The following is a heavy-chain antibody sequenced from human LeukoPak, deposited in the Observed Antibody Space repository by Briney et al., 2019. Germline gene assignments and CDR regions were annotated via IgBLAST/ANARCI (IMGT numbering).Heavy chain of an antibody. CDR3: AHLAKYGGSRAYYMDV. J-gene: IGHJ6*03. V-gene: IGHV1-69*05. Sequence: SVKVSCKASGGTFSSYAISWVRQAPGQGLEWMGGIIPIFGTANYAQKFQGRVTITTDESTSTAYMELSSLRSEDTAVYYCAHLAKYGGSRAYYMDVWGKGTTVTVSS. D-gene: IGHD1-26*01. CDR1: GGTFSSYA. CDR2: IIPIFGTA.